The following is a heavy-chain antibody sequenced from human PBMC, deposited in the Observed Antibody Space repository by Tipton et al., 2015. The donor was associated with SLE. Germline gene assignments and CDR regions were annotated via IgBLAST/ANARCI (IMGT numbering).Heavy chain of an antibody. CDR3: AREQGTTRDHWDYYYYYLDV. Sequence: SLRLSCAASGFTLSNYWMNWVRQAPGKGLQWVGQIKEGGSETYYVGSVKGRFTISRDNVKNSLYLEMNSLGAEDSGVYYCAREQGTTRDHWDYYYYYLDVWGHGATVTVS. V-gene: IGHV3-7*01. J-gene: IGHJ6*02. D-gene: IGHD1-14*01. CDR1: GFTLSNYW. CDR2: IKEGGSET.